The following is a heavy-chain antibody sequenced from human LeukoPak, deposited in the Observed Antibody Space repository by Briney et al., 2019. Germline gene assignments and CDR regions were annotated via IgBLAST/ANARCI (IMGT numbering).Heavy chain of an antibody. CDR2: IHHSGSS. Sequence: PSQTLSLTCTVSADSLSSGGHYMAWIRKLPGKGLESIGFIHHSGSSRHNPSLKDRVAISVDASRKQFALRLSSVTAADTAIYYCARGGNRFGGFYFDYWGQGIQGIVSS. V-gene: IGHV4-31*03. CDR1: ADSLSSGGHY. CDR3: ARGGNRFGGFYFDY. J-gene: IGHJ4*02. D-gene: IGHD3-10*01.